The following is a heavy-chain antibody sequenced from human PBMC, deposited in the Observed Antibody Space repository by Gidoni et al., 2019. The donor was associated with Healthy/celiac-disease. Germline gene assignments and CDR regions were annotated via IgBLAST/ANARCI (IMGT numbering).Heavy chain of an antibody. V-gene: IGHV3-23*01. CDR2: ISGSGGST. CDR3: AKDQAHGVVPAAIRGGDY. CDR1: GFTFSRHA. J-gene: IGHJ4*02. Sequence: EVKLLESGGGFVQPGASLRPSCTASGFTFSRHAMSWFRQAPGKGLEWVSAISGSGGSTYYADAVKGQFTISRDNSKNTLYLQMNSLRAEDTAVYYCAKDQAHGVVPAAIRGGDYWGQGTLVTVSS. D-gene: IGHD2-2*01.